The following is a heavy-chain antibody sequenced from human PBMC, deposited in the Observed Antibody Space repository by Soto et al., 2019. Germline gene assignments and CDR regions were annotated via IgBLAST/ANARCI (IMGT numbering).Heavy chain of an antibody. CDR1: GYSFTSYW. CDR2: IYPGDSDT. V-gene: IGHV5-51*01. Sequence: PGESLKISCKGSGYSFTSYWIGWVRQMPGKGLEWMGIIYPGDSDTRYSPSFQGQVTISADKSISTAYLQWSSLKASDTAMYYCARLLSIAVAGRYYYYGMDVWGQGTTVTVSS. J-gene: IGHJ6*02. D-gene: IGHD6-19*01. CDR3: ARLLSIAVAGRYYYYGMDV.